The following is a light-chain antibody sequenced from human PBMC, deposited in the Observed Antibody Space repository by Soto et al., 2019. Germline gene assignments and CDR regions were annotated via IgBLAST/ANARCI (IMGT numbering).Light chain of an antibody. CDR1: QNIRSR. Sequence: DFQMTHSPSTLSASVGDRVTITCRASQNIRSRLAWFQQKPGKAPKLLIYDASSLESGVPQRFSGSGSGTEFTLTISSLQPDDFATYYCQQYHNYPWTFAQGTKVDIK. CDR3: QQYHNYPWT. V-gene: IGKV1-5*01. CDR2: DAS. J-gene: IGKJ1*01.